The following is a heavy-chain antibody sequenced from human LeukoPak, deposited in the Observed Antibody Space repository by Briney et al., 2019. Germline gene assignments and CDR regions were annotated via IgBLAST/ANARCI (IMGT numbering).Heavy chain of an antibody. Sequence: ASVKVSCKVSGCTLTELSMHWVREAPGKGLEWMGGFDPEYGETIYAQKFQGRVTMTEDTSTDTAYMELSSLRSEDTAVCYCATLGSSDSVLNWFARGGQRTLVTVSS. CDR3: ATLGSSDSVLNWFAR. J-gene: IGHJ5*02. CDR2: FDPEYGET. CDR1: GCTLTELS. D-gene: IGHD2-2*01. V-gene: IGHV1-24*01.